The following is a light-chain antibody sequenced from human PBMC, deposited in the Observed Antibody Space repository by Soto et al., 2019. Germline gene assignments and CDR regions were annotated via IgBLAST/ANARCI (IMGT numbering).Light chain of an antibody. V-gene: IGLV2-14*01. Sequence: QSVLTQPASVSGAPGQSIAISCTGTSSDVGGYNSVSWYQQYPGKAPKLMIHDVSNRPSGVSDRFSGSKSGNTASLTISGLQAEDEADYYCSSWTSSSSYVFGRGTKVTVL. CDR2: DVS. CDR1: SSDVGGYNS. J-gene: IGLJ1*01. CDR3: SSWTSSSSYV.